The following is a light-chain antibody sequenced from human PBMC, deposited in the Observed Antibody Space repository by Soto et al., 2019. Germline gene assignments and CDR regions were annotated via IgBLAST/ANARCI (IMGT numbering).Light chain of an antibody. CDR3: QQSYSIPLT. CDR1: QSISSY. J-gene: IGKJ1*01. V-gene: IGKV1-39*01. CDR2: AAS. Sequence: DIQMAQSPSSLSASVGDRVTITCRASQSISSYLNWYQQKPGKAPKLLIYAASSLQSGVPSRFSGSGSGTDFTLTISSLQPEDFATYYCQQSYSIPLTCGHGTK.